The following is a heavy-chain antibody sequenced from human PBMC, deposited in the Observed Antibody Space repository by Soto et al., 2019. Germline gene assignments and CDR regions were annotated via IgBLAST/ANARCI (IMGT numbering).Heavy chain of an antibody. CDR3: ARGRVSGFDP. CDR1: GFTFSSYD. Sequence: EVQLVESGGGLVQPGGSLRLSCAASGFTFSSYDMHWVRQVTGKVLEWVSAIGTAGDTYYPGSVKGRFTISRENAKNSLYLQMNSRRAGDTTVYYCARGRVSGFDPWGQGTLVTVSS. V-gene: IGHV3-13*01. D-gene: IGHD6-13*01. CDR2: IGTAGDT. J-gene: IGHJ5*02.